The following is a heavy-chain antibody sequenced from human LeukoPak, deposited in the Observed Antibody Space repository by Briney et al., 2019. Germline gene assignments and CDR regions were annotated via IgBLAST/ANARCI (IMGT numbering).Heavy chain of an antibody. V-gene: IGHV3-23*01. D-gene: IGHD5-24*01. Sequence: PGGSLRLSCADSGFTFSNYALSWVRQAPGKGLEWVSTLSDDTYYADSVKGRFTISRDNSKNSLYLQMNSLRAEDTAVYYCARGHGHPRWVNWFDPWGQGTLVTVSS. J-gene: IGHJ5*02. CDR1: GFTFSNYA. CDR3: ARGHGHPRWVNWFDP. CDR2: LSDDT.